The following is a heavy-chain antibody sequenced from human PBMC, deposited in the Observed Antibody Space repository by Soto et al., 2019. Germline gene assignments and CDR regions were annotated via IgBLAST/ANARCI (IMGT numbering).Heavy chain of an antibody. CDR3: AVLKNIVVDNDY. D-gene: IGHD2-15*01. V-gene: IGHV5-10-1*01. J-gene: IGHJ4*02. Sequence: GESLRLSCKGAGYSFTSCWISWVRRMPGKGLEWMGRIDPSNSYTNYGPSFQGHVTISADKSISTAYLQWSSLKASDTAIYYCAVLKNIVVDNDYWGQGTLVTVSS. CDR1: GYSFTSCW. CDR2: IDPSNSYT.